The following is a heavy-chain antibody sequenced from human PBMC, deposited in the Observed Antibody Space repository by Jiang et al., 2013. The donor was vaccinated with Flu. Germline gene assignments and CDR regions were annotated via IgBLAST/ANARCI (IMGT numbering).Heavy chain of an antibody. V-gene: IGHV4-4*07. CDR1: GASLSSSY. D-gene: IGHD4-17*01. CDR3: ARGPYGDLPLDS. J-gene: IGHJ4*02. CDR2: MFTTGST. Sequence: LLKPSETLSLSCTVSGASLSSSYWSWVRLPAGRGLEWIGRMFTTGSTNYNPSLRSRVTMSLDTSTNRFYLNLSSVTAADTAVYYCARGPYGDLPLDSWGQGTLVTVSS.